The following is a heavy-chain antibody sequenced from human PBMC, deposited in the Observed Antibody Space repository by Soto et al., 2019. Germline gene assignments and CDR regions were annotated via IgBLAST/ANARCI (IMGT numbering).Heavy chain of an antibody. V-gene: IGHV1-46*01. CDR2: INPSGGST. J-gene: IGHJ6*01. CDR3: ARDLNYDGMGV. Sequence: GASVKVSCKASGYTFTSSYMHWVRQAPGQGLEWMGIINPSGGSTSYAQKFQGRVTMTRDTSTSTVYTELSSLRSEDTAVDYCARDLNYDGMGVWGQGTTVSVS. CDR1: GYTFTSSY.